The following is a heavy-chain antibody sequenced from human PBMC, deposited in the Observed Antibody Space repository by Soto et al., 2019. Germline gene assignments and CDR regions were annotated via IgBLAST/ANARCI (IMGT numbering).Heavy chain of an antibody. CDR1: EGTFNSYA. CDR2: INPNTGNP. CDR3: ARDRASGSFDY. D-gene: IGHD1-26*01. Sequence: QAQVVQSGAEVRKPGSSVKLSCKASEGTFNSYAIAWVRQAPGQGLEWMGWINPNTGNPTYEQGFTGRFVFSVDTSVSTVYLQIFSLKADDSAVYYCARDRASGSFDYWGQGTLVTVSS. J-gene: IGHJ4*02. V-gene: IGHV7-4-1*01.